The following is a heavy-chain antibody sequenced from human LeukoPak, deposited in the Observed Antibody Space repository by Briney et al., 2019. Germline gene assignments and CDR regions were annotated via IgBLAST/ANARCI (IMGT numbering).Heavy chain of an antibody. CDR2: INTYTGNT. CDR3: ARQAGGYSSGWYQFHFDY. V-gene: IGHV1-18*04. Sequence: VASVKVSSKASDYTFTSYGISWVRQAPGQGLGWMGWINTYTGNTNYAQKLQGRVSMTTDTYTRTAYMELRSLRSDDTAMYYCARQAGGYSSGWYQFHFDYWGPGPLVIVSS. CDR1: DYTFTSYG. D-gene: IGHD6-19*01. J-gene: IGHJ4*02.